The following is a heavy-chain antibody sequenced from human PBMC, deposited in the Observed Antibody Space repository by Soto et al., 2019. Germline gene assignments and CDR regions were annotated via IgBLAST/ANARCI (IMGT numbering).Heavy chain of an antibody. CDR2: ISVYNGET. J-gene: IGHJ1*01. CDR3: ARGDSSGWYESEFFQH. V-gene: IGHV1-18*01. Sequence: QVQLVQSGAEVKKPGASVKVSCKASGYTLTSYGINWVRQAPGQGLEWMGWISVYNGETNYAQKFQGRVTMATDTSTSTAYMELRSLRSDDTAVYYCARGDSSGWYESEFFQHWGQGTLVTVSS. CDR1: GYTLTSYG. D-gene: IGHD6-19*01.